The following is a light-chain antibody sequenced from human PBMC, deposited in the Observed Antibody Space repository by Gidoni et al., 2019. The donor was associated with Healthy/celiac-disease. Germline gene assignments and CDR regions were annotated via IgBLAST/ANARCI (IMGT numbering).Light chain of an antibody. Sequence: QSVLTPPPSVSGAPGQRVTISCTGSSSNTGAGYDVHWYQQLPGTAPKLLIYGNSNRPSGVPDRFSGSKSGTSASLAITGLQAEDEADYYCQSYDSSLYVFGTGTKVTVL. CDR2: GNS. CDR1: SSNTGAGYD. V-gene: IGLV1-40*01. CDR3: QSYDSSLYV. J-gene: IGLJ1*01.